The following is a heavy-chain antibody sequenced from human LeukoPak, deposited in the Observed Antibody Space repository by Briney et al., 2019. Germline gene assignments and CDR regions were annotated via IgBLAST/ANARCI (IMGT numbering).Heavy chain of an antibody. J-gene: IGHJ5*02. Sequence: SETLSLTCTVSGGSISSSSYYWGWIRQPPGKGLEWIGSIYYSGSTYYNPSLKSRVTISVDTSKNQFSLKLSSVTAADTAVYYCARRNYYGSGSYFGIGGSWFDPWGQGTLVTVSS. CDR3: ARRNYYGSGSYFGIGGSWFDP. CDR2: IYYSGST. V-gene: IGHV4-39*01. CDR1: GGSISSSSYY. D-gene: IGHD3-10*01.